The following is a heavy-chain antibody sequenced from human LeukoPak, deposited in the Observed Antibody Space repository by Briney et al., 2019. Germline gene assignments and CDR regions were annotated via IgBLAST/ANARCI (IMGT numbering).Heavy chain of an antibody. Sequence: GAYPKTSCQGFGYSFTSYWFGWVRQMPGKGLGWWGIIYPGESNPRYSPSLQGQVTISADKSISTAYLQWSSLKASDIAMYYCARQYQLLHWFDPWGQGTLVTVSS. CDR3: ARQYQLLHWFDP. J-gene: IGHJ5*02. CDR2: IYPGESNP. CDR1: GYSFTSYW. D-gene: IGHD2-2*01. V-gene: IGHV5-51*01.